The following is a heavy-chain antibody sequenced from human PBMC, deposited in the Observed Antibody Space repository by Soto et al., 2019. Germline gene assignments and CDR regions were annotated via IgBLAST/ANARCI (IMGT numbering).Heavy chain of an antibody. V-gene: IGHV3-23*01. CDR1: GFTFSSYA. CDR2: ISGSGGST. J-gene: IGHJ4*02. D-gene: IGHD2-15*01. CDR3: AKGLGYCSGGSCYSEKSTRD. Sequence: GGSLRLSCAASGFTFSSYAMSWVRQAPGKGLEWVSAISGSGGSTYYADSVKGRFTISRDNSKNTLYLQMNSLRAEDTAVYYCAKGLGYCSGGSCYSEKSTRDWGQGTLVTVSS.